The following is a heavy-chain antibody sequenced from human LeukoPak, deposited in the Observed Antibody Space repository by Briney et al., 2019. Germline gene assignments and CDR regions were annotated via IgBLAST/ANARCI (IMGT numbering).Heavy chain of an antibody. CDR1: GFTFSSYA. D-gene: IGHD1-14*01. CDR3: AKGRNYFYYYMDV. CDR2: ISGSGGST. J-gene: IGHJ6*03. Sequence: GGSLRLSCAASGFTFSSYAMSWVRQAPGKGLEWVSAISGSGGSTYYADSVKGRLTFSRDNSKNTLYLQMNSLRAEDTAVYYCAKGRNYFYYYMDVWGKGTTVTVSS. V-gene: IGHV3-23*01.